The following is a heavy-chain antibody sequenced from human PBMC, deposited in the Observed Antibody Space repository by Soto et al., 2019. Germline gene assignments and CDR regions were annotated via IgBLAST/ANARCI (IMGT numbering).Heavy chain of an antibody. V-gene: IGHV4-39*01. CDR3: ARLPCSGSCFRGDY. D-gene: IGHD2-15*01. CDR1: GDSISSSTYY. Sequence: SETLSLTCTFSGDSISSSTYYWGWIRQPPGKGLEWIGSIYYSGSTYYNPSLKSRVTISVDTSKNQFSLKLSSVTAADTAVHYCARLPCSGSCFRGDYWGQGTLVTVSS. J-gene: IGHJ4*02. CDR2: IYYSGST.